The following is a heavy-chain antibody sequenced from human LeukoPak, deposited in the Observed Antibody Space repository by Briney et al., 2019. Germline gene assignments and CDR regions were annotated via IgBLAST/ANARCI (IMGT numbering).Heavy chain of an antibody. CDR3: AKGRGYGDYGSTFEY. Sequence: GGSLRLSCAASGFIFSNYAMNWVRQAPGKGLEWVSVTSGSGGRTYYIDSVKGRFTISRDNSKNTLYLQMNSLRDDDTAVYYCAKGRGYGDYGSTFEYWGQGTLATVSS. CDR1: GFIFSNYA. V-gene: IGHV3-23*01. CDR2: TSGSGGRT. D-gene: IGHD4-17*01. J-gene: IGHJ4*02.